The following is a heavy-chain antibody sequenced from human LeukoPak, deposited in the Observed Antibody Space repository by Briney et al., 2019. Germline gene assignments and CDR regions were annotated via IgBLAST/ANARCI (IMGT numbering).Heavy chain of an antibody. J-gene: IGHJ5*02. Sequence: SETLSLTCTVSGGSISSYYWSWIRQPAGKGLERIGRIYTSGSTNYSPSLKSRVTMSVDTSKNQFSLKLSSVTAADTAVYYCARLNYYDSGGYYPGWFDPWGQGTLVTVSS. CDR2: IYTSGST. D-gene: IGHD3-22*01. CDR3: ARLNYYDSGGYYPGWFDP. V-gene: IGHV4-4*07. CDR1: GGSISSYY.